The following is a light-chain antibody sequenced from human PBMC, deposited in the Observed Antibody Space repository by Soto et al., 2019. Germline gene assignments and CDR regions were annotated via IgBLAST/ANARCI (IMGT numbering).Light chain of an antibody. Sequence: DIQMTQAPSSLSASVGGRVTITCRASLPISNYLAWYQQKPTKIPNLLNCAAATLEAGVPSRFSGSVSLINFTLTISNLQPEDVAADYCQKYKSAPLTFGGGTKLDIK. J-gene: IGKJ4*01. CDR3: QKYKSAPLT. CDR2: AAA. V-gene: IGKV1-27*01. CDR1: LPISNY.